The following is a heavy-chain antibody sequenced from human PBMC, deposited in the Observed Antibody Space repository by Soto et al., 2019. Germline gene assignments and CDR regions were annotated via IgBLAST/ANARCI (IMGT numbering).Heavy chain of an antibody. CDR1: GGSISSYY. D-gene: IGHD2-21*02. Sequence: PSETLSLTCTVSGGSISSYYWSWIRQPAGKGLEWIGRIYTSGSTNYNPSLKSRVTMSVDTSKNQFSLKLGSVTAADTAVYYCARDGAYCGGDCYPNWFDPWGQGTLVTVSS. CDR2: IYTSGST. V-gene: IGHV4-4*07. J-gene: IGHJ5*02. CDR3: ARDGAYCGGDCYPNWFDP.